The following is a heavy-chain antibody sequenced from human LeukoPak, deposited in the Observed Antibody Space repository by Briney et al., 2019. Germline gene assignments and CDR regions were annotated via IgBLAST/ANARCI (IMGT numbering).Heavy chain of an antibody. CDR2: INHSGST. CDR3: ARVLGVFWSGYYATWRYYYMDV. D-gene: IGHD3-3*01. CDR1: GGPFSGYY. Sequence: PSETLSLTCAVYGGPFSGYYWSWIRQPPGKGLEWIGEINHSGSTNYNPSLKSRVTISVDTSKNQFSLKLSSVTAADTAVYYCARVLGVFWSGYYATWRYYYMDVWGKGTTVTVSS. J-gene: IGHJ6*03. V-gene: IGHV4-34*01.